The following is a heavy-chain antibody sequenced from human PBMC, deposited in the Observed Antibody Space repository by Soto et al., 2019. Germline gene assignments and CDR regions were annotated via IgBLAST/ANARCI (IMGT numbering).Heavy chain of an antibody. D-gene: IGHD6-19*01. V-gene: IGHV3-33*01. Sequence: GSLRLSCAASGFTFSSYGMHWVRQAPGKGLEWVAVIWYDGSNKYYADSVKGRFTTSRDNSKNTLYLQMNSLRAEDTAVYYCAREREQWLKYFDYWGQGTLVTVSS. CDR3: AREREQWLKYFDY. CDR1: GFTFSSYG. J-gene: IGHJ4*02. CDR2: IWYDGSNK.